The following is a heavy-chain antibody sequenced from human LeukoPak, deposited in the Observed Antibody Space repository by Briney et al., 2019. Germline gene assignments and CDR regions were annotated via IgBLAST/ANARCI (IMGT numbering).Heavy chain of an antibody. D-gene: IGHD3-22*01. CDR1: GFTFSSYN. CDR3: ARSPTEHYDSSGFDY. CDR2: ISSSSSYI. J-gene: IGHJ4*02. V-gene: IGHV3-21*01. Sequence: GGSLRLSCAASGFTFSSYNMNWVRQAPGKGLEWVSSISSSSSYIYYADSVKGRFTISRDNAKNSLYLQMNSLRAEDTAVYYCARSPTEHYDSSGFDYWGQGTLVTVSS.